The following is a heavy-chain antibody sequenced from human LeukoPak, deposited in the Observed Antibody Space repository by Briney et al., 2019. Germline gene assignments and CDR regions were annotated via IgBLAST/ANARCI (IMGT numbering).Heavy chain of an antibody. CDR3: AREPSAATYYYYYMDV. Sequence: PSETLSLTCTVSGGSISSYYWSWIRQPPGKGLEWIGYIYYSGSTNYNPSLKSRVTISVDTSKNQFSLKLSSVTAADTAVYYCAREPSAATYYYYYMDVWGKGTTVTVSS. D-gene: IGHD6-13*01. J-gene: IGHJ6*03. CDR2: IYYSGST. CDR1: GGSISSYY. V-gene: IGHV4-59*12.